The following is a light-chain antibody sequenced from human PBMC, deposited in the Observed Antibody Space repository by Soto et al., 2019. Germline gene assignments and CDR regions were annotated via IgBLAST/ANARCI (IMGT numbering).Light chain of an antibody. CDR1: QSVLYSSNSKNY. CDR2: WAS. V-gene: IGKV4-1*01. CDR3: QQSYSTPPT. J-gene: IGKJ2*01. Sequence: DIVMTQSPDSLPVSLGERATINCESSQSVLYSSNSKNYLAWYQQKPGQPPKLLIYWASTRESGVPDRFSGSGSGTDFTLTFNSLQAEDVAVYYCQQSYSTPPTFGQGTKLEIK.